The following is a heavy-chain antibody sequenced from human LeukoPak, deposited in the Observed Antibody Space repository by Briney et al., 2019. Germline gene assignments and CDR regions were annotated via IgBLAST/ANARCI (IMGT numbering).Heavy chain of an antibody. CDR1: GDSISSGNYY. CDR3: AGLIRPGWFDP. CDR2: ISSSGST. D-gene: IGHD1-14*01. V-gene: IGHV4-61*02. Sequence: SETLSLTCTVSGDSISSGNYYWSWIRPPAGKGLEWIGRISSSGSTNYNPSLKSRVTISVDTSKNQFSLKLSSVTPADTAVYYCAGLIRPGWFDPWGQGTLVTVSS. J-gene: IGHJ5*02.